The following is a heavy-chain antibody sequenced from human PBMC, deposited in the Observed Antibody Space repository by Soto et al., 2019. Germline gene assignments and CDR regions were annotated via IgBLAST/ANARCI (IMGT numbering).Heavy chain of an antibody. D-gene: IGHD4-17*01. CDR3: ARGHDYGDHAAFDI. Sequence: ASVKVSCKASGYTFTSYAMHWVRQAPGQRLEWMGWINAGNGNTKYSQKFQGRVTITGDTSASTAYMELSSLRSDDTAVYYCARGHDYGDHAAFDIWGQGTMVTVSS. V-gene: IGHV1-3*01. CDR2: INAGNGNT. CDR1: GYTFTSYA. J-gene: IGHJ3*02.